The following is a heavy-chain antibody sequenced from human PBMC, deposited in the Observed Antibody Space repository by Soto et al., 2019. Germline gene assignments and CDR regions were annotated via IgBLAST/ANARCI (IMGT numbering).Heavy chain of an antibody. CDR3: ARGMTTVMGYYYYYYMDV. Sequence: QVQLVQSGAEVKKPGASVKVSCKASGYTFTSYDINWVRQATGQGLEWMGWMNPNSGNTGYAQKFQGRVTMNGDTSISKAYMEQSSVRSEDTAVYYCARGMTTVMGYYYYYYMDVWLKGITVAVSS. D-gene: IGHD4-4*01. CDR2: MNPNSGNT. V-gene: IGHV1-8*01. J-gene: IGHJ6*03. CDR1: GYTFTSYD.